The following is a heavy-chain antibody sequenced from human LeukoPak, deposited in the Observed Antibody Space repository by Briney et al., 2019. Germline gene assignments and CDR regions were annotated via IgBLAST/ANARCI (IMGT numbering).Heavy chain of an antibody. J-gene: IGHJ4*02. CDR3: ASAYLEWLSLDY. D-gene: IGHD3-3*01. V-gene: IGHV4-39*01. CDR1: GGSISSSSYY. Sequence: SQTLSLTCTVSGGSISSSSYYWGWIRQPPGKGLEWIGSIYYSGSTYYNPSLKSRVTISVDTSKNQFSLKLSSVTAADTAVYYCASAYLEWLSLDYWGQGTLVTVSS. CDR2: IYYSGST.